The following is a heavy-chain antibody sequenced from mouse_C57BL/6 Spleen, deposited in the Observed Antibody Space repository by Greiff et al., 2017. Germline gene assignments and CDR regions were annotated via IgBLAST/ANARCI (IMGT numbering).Heavy chain of an antibody. D-gene: IGHD3-1*01. V-gene: IGHV10-1*01. CDR2: IRSKSNNYAT. Sequence: EVQLVESGGGLVQPKGSLKLSCAASGFSFTTYAMNWVRQAPGKGLEWVARIRSKSNNYATYYADSVKDRFTISRDDSESMLYLQMNNLKTEDTAMYYCVRRGSSYWYFDVWGTGTTVTVSS. CDR1: GFSFTTYA. CDR3: VRRGSSYWYFDV. J-gene: IGHJ1*03.